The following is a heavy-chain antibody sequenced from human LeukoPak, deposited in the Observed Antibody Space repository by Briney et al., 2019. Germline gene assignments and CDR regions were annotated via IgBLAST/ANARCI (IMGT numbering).Heavy chain of an antibody. J-gene: IGHJ4*02. D-gene: IGHD3-22*01. CDR2: ISGSGGST. V-gene: IGHV3-23*01. CDR1: GFTFSSYA. CDR3: AKTYYYDSSGQYYFDS. Sequence: PGGSLRLSCAASGFTFSSYAMSGVRQAPGKGLEWVSAISGSGGSTYYADSVKGRFTISRDNSKNTLYLQMNSLRAEDAGVYYCAKTYYYDSSGQYYFDSWGQGTLVTVSS.